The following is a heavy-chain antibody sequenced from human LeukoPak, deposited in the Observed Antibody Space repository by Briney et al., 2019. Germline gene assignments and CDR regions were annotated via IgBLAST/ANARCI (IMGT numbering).Heavy chain of an antibody. J-gene: IGHJ4*02. CDR3: ARGHIAVLDY. V-gene: IGHV4-34*01. CDR2: INHSGST. CDR1: GGSFSGYY. D-gene: IGHD6-19*01. Sequence: SETLSLTCAVYGGSFSGYYWSWIRQPPGKGLEWIGEINHSGSTNYNPSLKSRVTISVDTSKNQFSLKLSSVTAADTAVYYCARGHIAVLDYWGQGTLVTVSS.